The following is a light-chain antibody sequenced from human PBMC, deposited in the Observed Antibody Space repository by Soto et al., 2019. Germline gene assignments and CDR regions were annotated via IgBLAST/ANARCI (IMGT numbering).Light chain of an antibody. J-gene: IGLJ2*01. Sequence: QSALTQPASVSGSPGQPITISCTGTSSDVGGYNFVSWYQQHPGKAPRLMIFDVNNRPSGVSTRFSGSKSGNTASLTISGLQAEDEADYYCCSYSGSNTIVVFGGGTKLTVL. CDR3: CSYSGSNTIVV. V-gene: IGLV2-14*03. CDR1: SSDVGGYNF. CDR2: DVN.